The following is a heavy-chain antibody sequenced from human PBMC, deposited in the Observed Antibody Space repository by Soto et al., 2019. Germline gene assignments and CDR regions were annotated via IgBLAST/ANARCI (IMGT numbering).Heavy chain of an antibody. J-gene: IGHJ4*02. Sequence: SGGSLRLSCAASGFNFSRYWINWVRQAPGKGLEWVAVISYDGSNKYYADSVKGRFTISRDNSKNTLYLQMNSLRAEDTAVYYCAKDPWIQLWLGGYFDYWGQGTLVTVSS. D-gene: IGHD5-18*01. V-gene: IGHV3-30*18. CDR3: AKDPWIQLWLGGYFDY. CDR2: ISYDGSNK. CDR1: GFNFSRYW.